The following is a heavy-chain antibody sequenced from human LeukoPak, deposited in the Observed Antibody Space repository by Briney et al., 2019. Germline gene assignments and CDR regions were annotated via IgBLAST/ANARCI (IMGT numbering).Heavy chain of an antibody. J-gene: IGHJ4*02. CDR3: ARAEVYDFWSGYYGGYYFDY. CDR2: ISYDGSNK. D-gene: IGHD3-3*01. CDR1: GFTFSSNA. Sequence: GGSLRLSCAASGFTFSSNAMHWVRQAPGKGLEWVAVISYDGSNKYYADSVKGRFTISRDNSKNTLYLQMNSLRAEDTAVYYCARAEVYDFWSGYYGGYYFDYWGQGTLVTVSS. V-gene: IGHV3-30-3*01.